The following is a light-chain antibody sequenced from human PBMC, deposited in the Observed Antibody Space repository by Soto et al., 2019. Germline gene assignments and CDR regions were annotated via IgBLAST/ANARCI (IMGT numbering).Light chain of an antibody. J-gene: IGKJ1*01. CDR3: QQYGSSPT. CDR1: QSVSSSY. V-gene: IGKV3-20*01. Sequence: ENVLTQSPGTLSLCPGERATLSCRASQSVSSSYLAWYQQKPGQAPRLLIYGASSRATGIPDRFSGSGSGTDFTLTISRLEPEDFAVYYCQQYGSSPTFGQGTKVEIK. CDR2: GAS.